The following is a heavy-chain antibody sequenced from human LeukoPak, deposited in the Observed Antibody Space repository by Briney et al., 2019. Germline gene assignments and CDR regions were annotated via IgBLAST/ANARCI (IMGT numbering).Heavy chain of an antibody. V-gene: IGHV4-38-2*02. CDR1: GGSISSGYS. Sequence: SETLSLTCSVSGGSISSGYSWGWIRQPPGKGLEWIGSIYHSGNTSYNPSLKSRVTISVDTSKNQFSLKLTSVIAADTAIYYCARDLHDYTPYYFYFMDVWGEGTTVTVSS. CDR2: IYHSGNT. D-gene: IGHD4-11*01. CDR3: ARDLHDYTPYYFYFMDV. J-gene: IGHJ6*03.